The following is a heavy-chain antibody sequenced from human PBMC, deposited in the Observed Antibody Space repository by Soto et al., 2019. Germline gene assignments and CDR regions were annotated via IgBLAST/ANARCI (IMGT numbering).Heavy chain of an antibody. Sequence: GGSLRLSCAASGFTFGTYWMSWVRQAPGKGLEWLATIKFDASEKKYVDSVKGRFTVSRDNARNSLYLQMDSLRADDTAVYYCARGLRFLEWFYGMDVWGQGTTVTVSS. V-gene: IGHV3-7*01. CDR3: ARGLRFLEWFYGMDV. CDR1: GFTFGTYW. J-gene: IGHJ6*02. D-gene: IGHD3-3*01. CDR2: IKFDASEK.